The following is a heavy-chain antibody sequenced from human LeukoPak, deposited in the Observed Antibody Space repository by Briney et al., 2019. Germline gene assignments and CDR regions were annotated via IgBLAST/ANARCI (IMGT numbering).Heavy chain of an antibody. CDR1: GFTFSSYA. CDR2: ISGSGGST. Sequence: GGSLRLSCAASGFTFSSYAMSWVRQAPGKGLEWVSAISGSGGSTYYADSVKGRFTISRDNSKITLYLQMNSLRAEDTAVYYCAKLQKDRLRWYLDAFDIWGQGTMVTVSS. D-gene: IGHD4-23*01. J-gene: IGHJ3*02. V-gene: IGHV3-23*01. CDR3: AKLQKDRLRWYLDAFDI.